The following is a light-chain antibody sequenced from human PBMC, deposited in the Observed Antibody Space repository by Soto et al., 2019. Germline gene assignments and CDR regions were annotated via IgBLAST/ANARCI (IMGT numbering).Light chain of an antibody. V-gene: IGKV1-5*03. Sequence: DIQMTQSPSTLSASVGDRVTITCRASQSISNWLAWYQQKPGKAPKLLIYKASSLESGVPSGFSGSGSGTEFTLTISSLQPDDFATYYCQQYNSYSWTFGQGTKVEIK. CDR2: KAS. CDR1: QSISNW. J-gene: IGKJ1*01. CDR3: QQYNSYSWT.